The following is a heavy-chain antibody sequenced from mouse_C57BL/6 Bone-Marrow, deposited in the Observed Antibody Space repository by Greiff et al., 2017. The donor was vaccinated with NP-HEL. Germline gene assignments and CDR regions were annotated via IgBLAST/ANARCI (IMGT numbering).Heavy chain of an antibody. J-gene: IGHJ4*01. CDR3: ALSAYYSNSYYAMDY. Sequence: LEESGAELVKPGASVKISCKASGYAFSSYWMNWVKQRPGKGLEWIGQIYPGDGDTNYNGKFKGKATLTADKSSSTAYMQLSSLTSEDSAVYFCALSAYYSNSYYAMDYWGQGTSVTVSS. V-gene: IGHV1-80*01. CDR2: IYPGDGDT. D-gene: IGHD2-5*01. CDR1: GYAFSSYW.